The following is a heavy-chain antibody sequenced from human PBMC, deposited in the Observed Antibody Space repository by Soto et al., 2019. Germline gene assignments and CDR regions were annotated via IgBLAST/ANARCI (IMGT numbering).Heavy chain of an antibody. J-gene: IGHJ6*02. V-gene: IGHV1-69*12. CDR1: GGARSTYA. Sequence: QVQLVQSGAEVKRPGSSVKVSCKASGGARSTYAFSWVRQAPGQGLEWMGGIIPFFATANYARKFQGRVTITADESTSTAYMELRSLRSEDTAVYYCAREYYHDRSGYSTDSYLYGMDVWGQGTTVTVSS. D-gene: IGHD3-22*01. CDR3: AREYYHDRSGYSTDSYLYGMDV. CDR2: IIPFFATA.